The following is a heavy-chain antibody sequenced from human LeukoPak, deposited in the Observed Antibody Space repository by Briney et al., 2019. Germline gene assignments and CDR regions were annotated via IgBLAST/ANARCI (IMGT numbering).Heavy chain of an antibody. CDR2: IWYDGSNK. J-gene: IGHJ6*02. Sequence: GGSLRLSCAASGFTFSSYGMHWVRQAPGKGLEWVAFIWYDGSNKYYADSVKGRFTISRDNSKNTLYLQMNSLRAEDTAVYYCARTPYCGGDCYWGIYYYYGMDVWGQGTTVTVSS. CDR1: GFTFSSYG. V-gene: IGHV3-33*01. CDR3: ARTPYCGGDCYWGIYYYYGMDV. D-gene: IGHD2-21*02.